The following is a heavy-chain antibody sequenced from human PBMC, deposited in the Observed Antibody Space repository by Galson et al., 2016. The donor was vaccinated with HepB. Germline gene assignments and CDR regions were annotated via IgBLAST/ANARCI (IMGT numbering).Heavy chain of an antibody. CDR3: ARDGEWESRNAFDI. Sequence: SVKGRFTISRDDAKNSLYLQMNSLRAEDTALYYCARDGEWESRNAFDIWGQGTMVTVSS. V-gene: IGHV3-11*06. J-gene: IGHJ3*02. D-gene: IGHD1-26*01.